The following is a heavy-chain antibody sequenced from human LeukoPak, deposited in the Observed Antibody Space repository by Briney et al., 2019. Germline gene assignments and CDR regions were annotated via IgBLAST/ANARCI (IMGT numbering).Heavy chain of an antibody. Sequence: ASVTVSCRASGYTFIDNYFHWVRQAPGQGLEWVGWIHPKTGRTHYAQNFQGRVTLTRDTSISTAYMELSRLRSDDTAVYYCARDNYYDNSGYLFDYWGQGTLVTVSS. D-gene: IGHD3-22*01. J-gene: IGHJ4*02. V-gene: IGHV1-2*02. CDR3: ARDNYYDNSGYLFDY. CDR1: GYTFIDNY. CDR2: IHPKTGRT.